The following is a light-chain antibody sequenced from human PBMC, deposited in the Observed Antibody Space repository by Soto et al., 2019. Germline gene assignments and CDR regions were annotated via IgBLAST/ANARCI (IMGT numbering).Light chain of an antibody. V-gene: IGKV1-8*01. CDR2: AAS. J-gene: IGKJ3*01. CDR1: QGISSY. Sequence: AIRMTQSPSSFSASTGDRVTITCRASQGISSYLAWYQQKPGKAPKLLIYAASTSQSGVPSRFSGSGSGTDFTLTISCLQSEDFATYYCQQYYSYPLTFGPGTKVDIK. CDR3: QQYYSYPLT.